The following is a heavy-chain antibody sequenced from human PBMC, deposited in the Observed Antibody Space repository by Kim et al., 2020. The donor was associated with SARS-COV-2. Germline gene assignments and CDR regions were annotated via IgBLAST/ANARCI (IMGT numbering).Heavy chain of an antibody. CDR1: GYTLTELS. D-gene: IGHD4-17*01. CDR2: FDPEDGET. CDR3: ATALATVTTRSVFLDY. Sequence: ASVKVSCKVSGYTLTELSMHWVRQAPGKGLEWMGGFDPEDGETIYAQKFQGRVTMTEDTSTDTAYMELSSLRSEDTAVYYCATALATVTTRSVFLDYWGQGTLVTVSS. J-gene: IGHJ4*02. V-gene: IGHV1-24*01.